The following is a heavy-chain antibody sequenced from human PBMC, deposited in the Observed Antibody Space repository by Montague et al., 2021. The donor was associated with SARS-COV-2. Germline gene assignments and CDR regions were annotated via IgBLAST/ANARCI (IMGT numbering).Heavy chain of an antibody. CDR2: XDWXDDK. CDR3: ARSSVVRGVSLDY. J-gene: IGHJ4*02. V-gene: IGHV2-70*11. Sequence: PALVKPTQTLTLTCTLSGFSLSTSGMCVSWIRQPPGKALEWLARXDWXDDKHYSTSLKTRLTISKDTSKNQVVLTMTNMDPVDTATYYCARSSVVRGVSLDYWGQGTLVTVSS. CDR1: GFSLSTSGMC. D-gene: IGHD3-10*01.